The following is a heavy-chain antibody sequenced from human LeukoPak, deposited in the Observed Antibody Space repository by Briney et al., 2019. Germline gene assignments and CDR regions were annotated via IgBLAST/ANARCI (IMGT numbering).Heavy chain of an antibody. V-gene: IGHV3-7*01. CDR2: IQENGNAK. J-gene: IGHJ1*01. CDR3: AREGYNGWNKEH. Sequence: GGSLRLSCAASGFTFSAYWMTWVRQARGKGLEWVANIQENGNAKYYVDSVKGRFTISRDNAKNSLYLQMNSLRAEDTAVYYCAREGYNGWNKEHWGRGTLVTVSS. D-gene: IGHD5-24*01. CDR1: GFTFSAYW.